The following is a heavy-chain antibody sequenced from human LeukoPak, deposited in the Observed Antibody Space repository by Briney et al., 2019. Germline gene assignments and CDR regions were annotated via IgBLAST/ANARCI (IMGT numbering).Heavy chain of an antibody. V-gene: IGHV3-33*01. CDR1: GFNFSRYG. J-gene: IGHJ6*03. CDR3: ARDLRIGAAGGPLYYFMYV. D-gene: IGHD6-13*01. CDR2: IWYDGSNK. Sequence: RSLRLFLAAPGFNFSRYGLHRVRQAPGKGLEWGAVIWYDGSNKYYEDIVKGRFTISRDNSKSTLYLQMNSLRAEDTAVYYCARDLRIGAAGGPLYYFMYVWGKGTTVTVSS.